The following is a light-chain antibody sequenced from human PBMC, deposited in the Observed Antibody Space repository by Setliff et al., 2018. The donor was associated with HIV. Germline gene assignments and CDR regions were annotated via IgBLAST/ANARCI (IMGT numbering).Light chain of an antibody. Sequence: QSVLTQPPSVSGTPGQRVTISCSGSNSNIGSNTVNWYQQLPGTAPKLLIYINDLRPSGVPGRFSGSKSGTSASLAISGLLSDDEADYYCSTWDDSLNAKVFGTGTKVTVL. V-gene: IGLV1-44*01. CDR3: STWDDSLNAKV. J-gene: IGLJ1*01. CDR1: NSNIGSNT. CDR2: IND.